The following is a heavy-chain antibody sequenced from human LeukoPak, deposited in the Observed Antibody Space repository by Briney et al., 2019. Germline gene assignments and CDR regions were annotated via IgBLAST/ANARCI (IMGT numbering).Heavy chain of an antibody. Sequence: ASVKVSCKASGYTFTGYYMHWVRPATGQGIEWMGWINPNSGGTNYAQKFQGWVTMTRDTSISTAYMELSRLRSDDTAVYYCARGNCSGGSCYESYYFDYWGQGTLVTVSS. V-gene: IGHV1-2*04. D-gene: IGHD2-15*01. J-gene: IGHJ4*02. CDR1: GYTFTGYY. CDR3: ARGNCSGGSCYESYYFDY. CDR2: INPNSGGT.